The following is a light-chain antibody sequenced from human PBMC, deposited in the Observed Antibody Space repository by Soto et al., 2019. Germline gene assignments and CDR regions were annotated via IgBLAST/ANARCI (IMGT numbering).Light chain of an antibody. CDR2: GAS. CDR3: QQSYSMPLT. V-gene: IGKV1-39*01. Sequence: DIQMTQSPSSLSAAVGDRVAITCRASQRISTSLNWYQQRPGKSPELLIYGASDLQSGAPSRFSGLGSGTDFTLIISNLQPEDFATDYCQQSYSMPLTFGGGTKVEIK. CDR1: QRISTS. J-gene: IGKJ4*01.